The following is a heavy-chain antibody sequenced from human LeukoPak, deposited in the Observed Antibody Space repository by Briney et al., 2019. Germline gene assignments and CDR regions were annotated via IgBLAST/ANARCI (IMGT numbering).Heavy chain of an antibody. CDR2: VSSSGTT. CDR3: AREMVRDAFDI. Sequence: PSQTLSLTCTVSGGSISRDGHYWSWISQYPGKGLESIGSVSSSGTTTYNPSLKSRVTISLDTSQNQFSLNLRSLTAADTAVYYCAREMVRDAFDIWGQGTMVTVSS. V-gene: IGHV4-31*03. J-gene: IGHJ3*02. CDR1: GGSISRDGHY. D-gene: IGHD2-8*01.